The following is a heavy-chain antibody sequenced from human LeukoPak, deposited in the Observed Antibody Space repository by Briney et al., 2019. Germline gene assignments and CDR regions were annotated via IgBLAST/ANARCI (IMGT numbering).Heavy chain of an antibody. D-gene: IGHD3-10*02. Sequence: GGSLRLSCAASGLTCSNCAMNWVRQAPGKGLEWVSYISSSGSTIYCADSVKGRFTISRDNAKNSLYLQMNSLRAEDTAVYYCAELGITMIGGVWGKGTTVTISS. J-gene: IGHJ6*04. V-gene: IGHV3-48*03. CDR2: ISSSGSTI. CDR1: GLTCSNCA. CDR3: AELGITMIGGV.